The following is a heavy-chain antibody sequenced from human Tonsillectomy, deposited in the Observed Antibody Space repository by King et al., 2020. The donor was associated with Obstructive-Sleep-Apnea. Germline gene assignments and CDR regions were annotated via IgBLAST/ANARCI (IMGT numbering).Heavy chain of an antibody. CDR3: AKPRYSGSWYDY. Sequence: QLVPSGGGVVQPGRSLRLSCAASGFTFSSYGMHWVRQAPGKGLEWVAVISYDGINQYYADSVKGRFTISRDNSKNTLYLQINSLRAEDTAVYYCAKPRYSGSWYDYWGQGILVSVSS. CDR1: GFTFSSYG. V-gene: IGHV3-30*18. CDR2: ISYDGINQ. J-gene: IGHJ4*02. D-gene: IGHD6-13*01.